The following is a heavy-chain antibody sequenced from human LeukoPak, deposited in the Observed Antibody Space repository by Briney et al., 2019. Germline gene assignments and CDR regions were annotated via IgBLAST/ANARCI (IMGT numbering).Heavy chain of an antibody. J-gene: IGHJ4*02. CDR2: IYYSGST. V-gene: IGHV4-30-4*01. CDR1: GGSISSGDCY. D-gene: IGHD6-6*01. Sequence: SETLSLTCTVSGGSISSGDCYWSWIRQPPGKGLEWIGYIYYSGSTYYNPSPKSRVTISVDTSKNQFSLKLSSVTAADTAVYYCAGTYSSSPYYFDYWGQGTLVTVSS. CDR3: AGTYSSSPYYFDY.